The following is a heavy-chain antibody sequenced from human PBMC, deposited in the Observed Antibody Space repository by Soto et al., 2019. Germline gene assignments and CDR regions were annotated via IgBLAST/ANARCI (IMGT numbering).Heavy chain of an antibody. V-gene: IGHV3-23*05. CDR1: GFTFAAYA. CDR2: IKSSGSPT. Sequence: EVQLLESGGGWVQPGGSLRLSCAASGFTFAAYAMTWVRLAPGRGLEWVLGIKSSGSPTDYPESVKGRFTVSRDNLMNTLFLDMNGLRAEDTAIYYCAKAPRGGASGVWYFELWGRGTLVTVSS. D-gene: IGHD3-10*01. J-gene: IGHJ2*01. CDR3: AKAPRGGASGVWYFEL.